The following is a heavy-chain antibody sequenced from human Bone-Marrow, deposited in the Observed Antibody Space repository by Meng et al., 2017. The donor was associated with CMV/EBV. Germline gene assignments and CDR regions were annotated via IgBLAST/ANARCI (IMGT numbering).Heavy chain of an antibody. D-gene: IGHD3-16*01. Sequence: SEPLSLTCTVSGGSISSSSYYWGWIRQPPGKELEWIGSIYYSGSTYYNPSLKSRVTISVDTSKNQFSLKLSSVTAADTAVYYCARHIGGLGYYYGMDVWGQGTTVTVSS. CDR1: GGSISSSSYY. CDR2: IYYSGST. CDR3: ARHIGGLGYYYGMDV. V-gene: IGHV4-39*01. J-gene: IGHJ6*02.